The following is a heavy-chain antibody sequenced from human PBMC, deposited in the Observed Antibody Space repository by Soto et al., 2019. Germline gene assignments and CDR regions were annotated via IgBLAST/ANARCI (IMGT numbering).Heavy chain of an antibody. CDR3: ARSRPHCSSNTWYGYYYGMDV. CDR1: GFTFSGYY. CDR2: ISGTSDYA. J-gene: IGHJ6*02. V-gene: IGHV3-11*06. Sequence: QVQLVEPGGGLVKPGGSLRLSCAASGFTFSGYYMTWIRQAPGTGLEWVSYISGTSDYANYADSVKGRFTTSRDNAENSLYLQMNSLRAEDTAGYYCARSRPHCSSNTWYGYYYGMDVWGQGTTVTVSS. D-gene: IGHD2-2*01.